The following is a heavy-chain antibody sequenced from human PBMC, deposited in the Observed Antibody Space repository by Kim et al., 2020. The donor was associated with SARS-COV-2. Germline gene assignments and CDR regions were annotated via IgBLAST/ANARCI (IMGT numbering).Heavy chain of an antibody. D-gene: IGHD6-13*01. Sequence: SETLSLTCTVSGGSISSSSYYWGWIRQPPGKGLEWIGSIYYSGSTYYNPSLKSRVTISVDTSKNQFSLKLSSVTAADTAVYYCARHEPYSPFDYWGQGTLVTVSS. CDR2: IYYSGST. CDR3: ARHEPYSPFDY. J-gene: IGHJ4*02. V-gene: IGHV4-39*01. CDR1: GGSISSSSYY.